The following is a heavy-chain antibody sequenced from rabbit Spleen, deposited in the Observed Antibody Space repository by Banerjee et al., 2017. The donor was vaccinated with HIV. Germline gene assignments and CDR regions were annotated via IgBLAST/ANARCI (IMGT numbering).Heavy chain of an antibody. CDR1: GFDFSSSDC. J-gene: IGHJ4*01. CDR2: IYIGSGNT. V-gene: IGHV1S40*01. CDR3: ARGPPYAGYAGYGYVYLNL. D-gene: IGHD6-1*01. Sequence: LVENGGDVVQPGASLTLTCTASGFDFSSSDCMCWVRQAPGKGLEWIGCIYIGSGNTYYASWVNGRFTISSHNAQNTLYLQLNSLTAADTTTYFCARGPPYAGYAGYGYVYLNLWGPGTLVTVS.